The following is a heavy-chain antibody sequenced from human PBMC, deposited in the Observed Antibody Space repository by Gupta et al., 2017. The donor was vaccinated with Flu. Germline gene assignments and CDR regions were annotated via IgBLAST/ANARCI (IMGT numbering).Heavy chain of an antibody. CDR1: GFTFSSYS. V-gene: IGHV3-48*01. J-gene: IGHJ5*02. Sequence: EVQLVESGGGLVQPGGSLRLSCSASGFTFSSYSMNWVRQAPGKGLEWLSYISSSSTAIFYADSVKGRFTVSRDNAKNSLYLQMNSLRAEDTAVYYCAKSERKRFDPWGQGTLVTVSS. D-gene: IGHD1-26*01. CDR2: ISSSSTAI. CDR3: AKSERKRFDP.